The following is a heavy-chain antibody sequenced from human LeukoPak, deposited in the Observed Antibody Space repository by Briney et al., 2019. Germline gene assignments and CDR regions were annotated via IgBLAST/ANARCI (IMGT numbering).Heavy chain of an antibody. CDR1: GFTFSSYS. J-gene: IGHJ4*02. CDR3: AKDNVVALDY. V-gene: IGHV3-21*04. D-gene: IGHD2-21*01. Sequence: GGSLRLSCAASGFTFSSYSMNWVRQAPGKGLEWVSSISSSSSYIYYADSVKGRFTISRDNAKNSLYLQMNSLRAEDTAVYYCAKDNVVALDYWGQGTLVTVSS. CDR2: ISSSSSYI.